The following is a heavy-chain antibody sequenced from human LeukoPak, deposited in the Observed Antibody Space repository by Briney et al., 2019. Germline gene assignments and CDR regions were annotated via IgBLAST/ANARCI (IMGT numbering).Heavy chain of an antibody. D-gene: IGHD2-15*01. CDR1: GGSISSSSYY. Sequence: SETLSLTCTVSGGSISSSSYYWGWIRQPPGKGLEWIGSIHHSGSTYYNPSLKSRVTISVDTSKKQFSLKLSSVTAADTAVYYCARGGNCGGGTCYSDRGWFDPWGQGTLVTVSS. J-gene: IGHJ5*02. CDR3: ARGGNCGGGTCYSDRGWFDP. V-gene: IGHV4-39*07. CDR2: IHHSGST.